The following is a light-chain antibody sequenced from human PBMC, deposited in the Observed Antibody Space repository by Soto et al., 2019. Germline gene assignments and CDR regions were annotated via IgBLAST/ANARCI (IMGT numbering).Light chain of an antibody. V-gene: IGKV3-20*01. Sequence: EIVLTQSPCTLSLSPGARATLSCRASQSVTSSYLAWYQQKPGQSPRLLIFGAATRATGIPDRFSGSGSGTDFTLTISRLQPEDFAVYYCQQYGSSPKTFGQGTKVDIK. CDR1: QSVTSSY. J-gene: IGKJ1*01. CDR3: QQYGSSPKT. CDR2: GAA.